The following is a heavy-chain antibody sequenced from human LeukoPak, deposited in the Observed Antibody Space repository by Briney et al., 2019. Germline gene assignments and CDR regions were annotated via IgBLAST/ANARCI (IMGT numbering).Heavy chain of an antibody. J-gene: IGHJ4*02. Sequence: GGSLRLSCAASGFTFSSYAMSWVRQAPGKGLEWVSVISGGGGSTYYADSMKGRFTISRDTFKNTLHLQMSSLRAEDTAVYYCAKGTGDNCYTPLDYWGQGALVTVSS. CDR2: ISGGGGST. V-gene: IGHV3-23*01. CDR1: GFTFSSYA. CDR3: AKGTGDNCYTPLDY. D-gene: IGHD2-15*01.